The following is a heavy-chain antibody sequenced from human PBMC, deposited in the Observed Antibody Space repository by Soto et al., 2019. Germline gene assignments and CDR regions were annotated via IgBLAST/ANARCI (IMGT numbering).Heavy chain of an antibody. V-gene: IGHV4-30-2*01. D-gene: IGHD3-3*01. CDR2: IYHSGST. CDR1: GGSISSGGYS. CDR3: AKTAYDFWSGYPPGYYYGMDV. Sequence: SETLSLTCAVSGGSISSGGYSWSWIRQPPGKGLEWIGYIYHSGSTYYNPSLKSRVTISVDRSKNQFSLKLSSVTAADTAVYYCAKTAYDFWSGYPPGYYYGMDVWGQGTTVTVSS. J-gene: IGHJ6*02.